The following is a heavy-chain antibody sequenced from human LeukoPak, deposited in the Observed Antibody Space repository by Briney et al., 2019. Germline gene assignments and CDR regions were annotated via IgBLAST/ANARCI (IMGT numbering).Heavy chain of an antibody. J-gene: IGHJ4*02. D-gene: IGHD3-10*01. Sequence: GGSLRLSCAASGFTFSNYAMSWVRQAPGKGLEWVSAMSGSGGSTYYADSVKGRFTISRDNAKNSLYLQMNSLRAEDTAVYYCARDVPPARLYGSGSYSDYWGQGTLVTVSS. CDR3: ARDVPPARLYGSGSYSDY. CDR2: MSGSGGST. V-gene: IGHV3-23*01. CDR1: GFTFSNYA.